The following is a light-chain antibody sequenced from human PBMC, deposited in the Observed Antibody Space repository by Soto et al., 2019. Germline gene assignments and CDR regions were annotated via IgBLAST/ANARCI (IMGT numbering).Light chain of an antibody. CDR1: SSNIGSNT. Sequence: QSARTQPPSASGTPGQRVTISCSGSSSNIGSNTVNWYQQLPGTAPKLLIYSKNQRPSGVPDRFSGSKSGTSASLAISGLQAEDEADYYCAAWDDSPKGFYVFGTGTKVTVL. V-gene: IGLV1-44*01. CDR2: SKN. J-gene: IGLJ1*01. CDR3: AAWDDSPKGFYV.